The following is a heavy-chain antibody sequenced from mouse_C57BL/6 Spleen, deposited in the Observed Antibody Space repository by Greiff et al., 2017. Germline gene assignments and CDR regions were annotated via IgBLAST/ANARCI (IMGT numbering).Heavy chain of an antibody. Sequence: VMLVESGPGLVQPSQSLSITCTVSGFSLTSYGVHWVRQSPGKGLEWLGVIWRGGSTDYNAAFMSRLSITKDNSKSQVFFKMNSLQADDTAIYYCAKNWEGPGYFDYWGQGTTLTVSS. CDR3: AKNWEGPGYFDY. CDR2: IWRGGST. J-gene: IGHJ2*01. V-gene: IGHV2-5*01. D-gene: IGHD4-1*01. CDR1: GFSLTSYG.